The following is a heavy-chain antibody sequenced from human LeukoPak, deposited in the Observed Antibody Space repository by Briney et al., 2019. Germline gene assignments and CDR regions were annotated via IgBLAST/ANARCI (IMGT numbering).Heavy chain of an antibody. CDR2: INHSGST. Sequence: SETLSLTCAVYGGSFSGYYWSWIRQPPGKGLEWIGEINHSGSTNYNPSLKSRVTISVDTSKNRFSLKLSSVTAADTAVYYCARSGYYGSGSYYYYYYMDVWGKGTTVTVSS. D-gene: IGHD3-10*01. CDR1: GGSFSGYY. V-gene: IGHV4-34*01. J-gene: IGHJ6*03. CDR3: ARSGYYGSGSYYYYYYMDV.